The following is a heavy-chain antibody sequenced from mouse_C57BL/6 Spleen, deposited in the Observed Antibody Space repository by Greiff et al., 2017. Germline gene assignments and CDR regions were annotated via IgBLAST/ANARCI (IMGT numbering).Heavy chain of an antibody. V-gene: IGHV1-59*01. J-gene: IGHJ1*03. CDR3: ARGTDDGDWYFDV. CDR1: GYTFTSYW. CDR2: IDPSDSYT. Sequence: QVQLQQPGAELVRPGTSVKLSCKASGYTFTSYWMHWVKQRPGQGLEWIGVIDPSDSYTNYNQKFKGKATLTVDTSSSTAYMQLSSLTSEDSAVYYGARGTDDGDWYFDVWGTGTTVTVSA. D-gene: IGHD2-3*01.